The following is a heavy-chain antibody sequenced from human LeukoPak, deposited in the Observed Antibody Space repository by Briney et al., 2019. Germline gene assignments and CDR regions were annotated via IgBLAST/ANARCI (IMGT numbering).Heavy chain of an antibody. CDR2: IRGKPYGGTT. CDR3: ARGGFDY. V-gene: IGHV3-49*04. J-gene: IGHJ4*02. CDR1: GFTFGDYY. Sequence: PGGSLGLSCTASGFTFGDYYLNWVRQAPGKGLEWVGFIRGKPYGGTTEYAASVKGRFTISRDDSKNIAYLQMNSLKTEDTAVYYCARGGFDYWGQGTLVTVSS.